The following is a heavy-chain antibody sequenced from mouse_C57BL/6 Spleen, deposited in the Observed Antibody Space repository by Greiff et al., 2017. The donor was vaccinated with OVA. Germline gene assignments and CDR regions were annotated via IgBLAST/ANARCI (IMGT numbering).Heavy chain of an antibody. CDR3: ARGRYDYGFAY. CDR1: GYTFTSYW. Sequence: QVQLQQPGAELVKPGASVKLSCKASGYTFTSYWMQWVKQRPGQGLEWIGEIDPSDSYTNYNQKFKGKATLTVDTSSSTAYMQLSSLTSEDSAVYYGARGRYDYGFAYWGQGTLVTVSA. D-gene: IGHD2-4*01. J-gene: IGHJ3*01. V-gene: IGHV1-50*01. CDR2: IDPSDSYT.